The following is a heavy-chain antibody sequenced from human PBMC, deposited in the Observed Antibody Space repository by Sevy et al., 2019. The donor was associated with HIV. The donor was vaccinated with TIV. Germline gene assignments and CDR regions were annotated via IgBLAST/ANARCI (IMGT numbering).Heavy chain of an antibody. CDR3: AKGYTYGPNPALGY. Sequence: SETLSLTCAVSGGPISTSSFYWGWIRQPPGKGLEWIGTMSYGGSTYYNPSLKSRVTRSVDTSKNQFSLKLSSVTAADTAVYYCAKGYTYGPNPALGYWGQGTLVTVSS. V-gene: IGHV4-39*01. D-gene: IGHD5-18*01. CDR2: MSYGGST. CDR1: GGPISTSSFY. J-gene: IGHJ4*02.